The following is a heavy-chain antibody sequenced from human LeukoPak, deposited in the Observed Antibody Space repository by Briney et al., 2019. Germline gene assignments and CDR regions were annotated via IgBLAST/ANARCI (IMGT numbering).Heavy chain of an antibody. V-gene: IGHV4-39*07. J-gene: IGHJ4*02. CDR1: GGSISSGSYY. CDR2: INHSGST. CDR3: ARLGYSSSL. D-gene: IGHD6-13*01. Sequence: PSETLSLTCTVSGGSISSGSYYWSWIRQPPGKGLEWIGEINHSGSTNYNPSLKSRVTISVDTSKNQFSLKLSSVTAADTAVYYCARLGYSSSLWGQGTLVTVSS.